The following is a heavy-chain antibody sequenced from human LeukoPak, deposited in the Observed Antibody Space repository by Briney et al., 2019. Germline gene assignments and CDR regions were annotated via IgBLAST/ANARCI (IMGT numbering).Heavy chain of an antibody. J-gene: IGHJ6*02. CDR2: ISSSSSYI. Sequence: GGSLRLSCGASGFIFSHYWMSWVRQPPGKGLEWVSSISSSSSYIYYADSVKGRFTISRDNAKNSLYLQMNSLRAEDTAVYYCARFLLWFGDYYYGMDVWGQGTTVTVSS. V-gene: IGHV3-21*01. CDR3: ARFLLWFGDYYYGMDV. CDR1: GFIFSHYW. D-gene: IGHD3-10*01.